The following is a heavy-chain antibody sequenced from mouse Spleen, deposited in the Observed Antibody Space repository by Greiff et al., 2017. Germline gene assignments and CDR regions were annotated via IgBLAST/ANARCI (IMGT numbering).Heavy chain of an antibody. J-gene: IGHJ4*01. V-gene: IGHV1-81*01. CDR2: IYPRSGNT. D-gene: IGHD1-1*01. CDR3: ARGITTVVADAMDY. Sequence: QVQLQQSGAELARPGASVKLSCKASGYTLTSYGISWVKQRTGQGLEWIGEIYPRSGNTYYNEKFKGKATLTADKSSSTAYMELRSLTSEDSAVYFCARGITTVVADAMDYWGQGTSVTVSS. CDR1: GYTLTSYG.